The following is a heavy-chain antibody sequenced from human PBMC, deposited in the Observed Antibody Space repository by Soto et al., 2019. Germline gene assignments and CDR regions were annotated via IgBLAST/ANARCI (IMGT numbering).Heavy chain of an antibody. J-gene: IGHJ6*02. CDR3: ASLGVGDWANYYYYYGMDV. V-gene: IGHV3-23*01. D-gene: IGHD2-21*02. Sequence: XGSLRLSCAATGFTFSVYAMTWVRQAPGRGLEWVSAVTANGGSTYSADSVKGRFTISRDNSKNTLFLQMNSLRAEDTAVYYCASLGVGDWANYYYYYGMDVWGQGTTVTVSS. CDR1: GFTFSVYA. CDR2: VTANGGST.